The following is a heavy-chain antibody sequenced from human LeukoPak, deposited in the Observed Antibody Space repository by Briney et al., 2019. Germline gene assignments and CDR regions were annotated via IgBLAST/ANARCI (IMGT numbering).Heavy chain of an antibody. CDR1: GFTFSSFG. J-gene: IGHJ4*02. CDR2: IRYDGSNK. Sequence: PGGSLRLSCAASGFTFSSFGMHWVRQAPGKGLEWVTFIRYDGSNKYYADSVKGRFTTSRDNSKNTLYLQMNSLRADDTAVYYCARDTGLAAAEYGVDYWGQGTLVTVSS. CDR3: ARDTGLAAAEYGVDY. D-gene: IGHD6-13*01. V-gene: IGHV3-30*02.